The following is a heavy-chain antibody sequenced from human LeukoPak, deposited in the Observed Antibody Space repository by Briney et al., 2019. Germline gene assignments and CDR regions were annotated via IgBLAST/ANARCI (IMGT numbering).Heavy chain of an antibody. J-gene: IGHJ3*02. D-gene: IGHD2-2*01. CDR3: AKISSTSGDAFDI. V-gene: IGHV3-23*01. CDR1: GFTFSSSA. Sequence: GGSLRLSCAASGFTFSSSAMSWVRQAPGKGREWVSAISGSGGSTYYADSVKGRFTISRDNSKNTLYLQMNSLRAEDTAVYYCAKISSTSGDAFDIWGQGTMVTVSS. CDR2: ISGSGGST.